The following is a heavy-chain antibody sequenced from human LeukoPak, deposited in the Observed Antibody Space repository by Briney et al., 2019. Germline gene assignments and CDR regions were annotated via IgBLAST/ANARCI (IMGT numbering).Heavy chain of an antibody. V-gene: IGHV3-23*01. CDR2: ITGSGGST. CDR3: AKEYCSSTSCYTGWYYYYGMDV. Sequence: PGGSLRLSCAASGFTFSSYAMRWVRQAPGKGLEWVSAITGSGGSTYYADSVKGRFTISRDNSKNTLYLQMNSLRAEDTAVYYCAKEYCSSTSCYTGWYYYYGMDVWGQGTTVTVSS. J-gene: IGHJ6*02. D-gene: IGHD2-2*02. CDR1: GFTFSSYA.